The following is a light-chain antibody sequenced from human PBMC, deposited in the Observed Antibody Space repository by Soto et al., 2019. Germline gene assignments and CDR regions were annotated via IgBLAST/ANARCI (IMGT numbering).Light chain of an antibody. CDR2: GAS. CDR3: QQYGSSPPLT. CDR1: QSVSSN. Sequence: EIVMTQSPATLSVSPGERATLSCRASQSVSSNVAWYQQKPGQAPRLLIYGASSRATGIPDRFSGSGSGTDFTLTISRLEPEDFVVYYCQQYGSSPPLTFGGGTKVDIK. V-gene: IGKV3-20*01. J-gene: IGKJ4*01.